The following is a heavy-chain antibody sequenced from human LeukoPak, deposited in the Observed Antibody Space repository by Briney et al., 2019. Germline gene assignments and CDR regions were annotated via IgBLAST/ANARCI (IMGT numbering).Heavy chain of an antibody. CDR1: GYSISSGYY. V-gene: IGHV4-38-2*01. D-gene: IGHD3-3*01. CDR2: IYHSGST. CDR3: ARTGYYDFLSGYYDY. Sequence: SETLSLTCAVSGYSISSGYYWGWIQQPPGKGLEWIGSIYHSGSTYYNPSLKSRVTISVDTSKNQFSLKLSSVTAADTAVYYCARTGYYDFLSGYYDYWGQGTLVTVSS. J-gene: IGHJ4*02.